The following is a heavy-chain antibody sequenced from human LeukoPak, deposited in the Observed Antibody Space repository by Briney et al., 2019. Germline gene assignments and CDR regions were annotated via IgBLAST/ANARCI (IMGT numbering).Heavy chain of an antibody. CDR2: ISGSGSST. J-gene: IGHJ4*02. D-gene: IGHD2-2*01. V-gene: IGHV3-23*01. Sequence: GGSLRLSCAAPGFTFSSYAMSWVRQAPGKGLEWVSAISGSGSSTYCADSVKGRFTISRDNSKNTLYLQMNSLRAEDTAVYYCAKDPQYQLLSYLDYWGQGTLVTVSS. CDR3: AKDPQYQLLSYLDY. CDR1: GFTFSSYA.